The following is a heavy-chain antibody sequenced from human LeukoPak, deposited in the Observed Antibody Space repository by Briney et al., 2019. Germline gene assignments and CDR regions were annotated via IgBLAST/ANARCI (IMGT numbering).Heavy chain of an antibody. V-gene: IGHV4-39*01. CDR1: GGSISSRFYY. CDR2: IYHSGST. J-gene: IGHJ5*02. Sequence: SETLSLTCTVSGGSISSRFYYWGWIRQPPGKGLEWIGSIYHSGSTYYNPSLKSRVTISVDTSKNQFSLKLSSVTAADTAVYYCARQGISNWFDPWGQGTLVTVSS. CDR3: ARQGISNWFDP.